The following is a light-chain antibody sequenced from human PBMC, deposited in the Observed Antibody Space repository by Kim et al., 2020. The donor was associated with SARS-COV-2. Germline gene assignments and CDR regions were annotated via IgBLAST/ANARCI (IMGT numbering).Light chain of an antibody. CDR3: NSRDSSGNHRM. CDR2: GKN. CDR1: SLRSYY. V-gene: IGLV3-19*01. Sequence: ALGQTVRITCQGDSLRSYYASWYQQKPGQAPVLVIYGKNNRPSGIPDRFSGSSSGNTASLTITGVQAEDEADYYCNSRDSSGNHRMFGGGTKLTVL. J-gene: IGLJ3*02.